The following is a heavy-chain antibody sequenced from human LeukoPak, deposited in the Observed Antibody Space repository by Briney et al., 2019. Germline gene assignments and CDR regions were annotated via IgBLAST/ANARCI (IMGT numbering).Heavy chain of an antibody. CDR2: INWSGGST. J-gene: IGHJ4*02. CDR3: ARLSGYHFGY. D-gene: IGHD3-22*01. Sequence: GGSLRLSCAASGFTFDDYGMSWVRQAPGRGLEWVSGINWSGGSTGYADSVKGRFTISRDNAKNSLYLQMNSLRAEDTALYYCARLSGYHFGYWGQGTLVTVSS. CDR1: GFTFDDYG. V-gene: IGHV3-20*04.